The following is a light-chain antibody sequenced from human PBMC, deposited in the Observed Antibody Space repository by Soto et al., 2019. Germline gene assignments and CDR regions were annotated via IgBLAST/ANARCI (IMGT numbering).Light chain of an antibody. CDR3: QSYDSNNHWV. CDR1: SGSIASNY. Sequence: NFMLTQPHSVSESPGKTVTISCTRSSGSIASNYVQWYQQRPGSSPTTVIYEDNHRPSGVPDRFSGSIDSSSNSASLTISGLKTEDEADYYCQSYDSNNHWVLGGGTKLTVL. V-gene: IGLV6-57*01. J-gene: IGLJ3*02. CDR2: EDN.